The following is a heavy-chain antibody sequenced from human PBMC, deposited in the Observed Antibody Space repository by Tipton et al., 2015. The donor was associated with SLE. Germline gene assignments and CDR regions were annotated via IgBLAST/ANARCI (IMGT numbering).Heavy chain of an antibody. CDR3: ARDEGSYDILTGYSWFDP. CDR2: ISAYNGNT. J-gene: IGHJ5*02. V-gene: IGHV1-18*01. Sequence: QLVQSGPEAKKPGASVKVSCKASGYTFTSYGISWVRQAPGQGLEWMGWISAYNGNTNYAQKLQGRVTMTTDTSTSTAYMELRSLRSDDTAVYYCARDEGSYDILTGYSWFDPWGQGTLVTVSS. CDR1: GYTFTSYG. D-gene: IGHD3-9*01.